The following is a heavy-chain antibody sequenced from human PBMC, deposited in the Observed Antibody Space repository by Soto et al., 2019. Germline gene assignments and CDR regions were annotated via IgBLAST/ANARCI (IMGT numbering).Heavy chain of an antibody. D-gene: IGHD3-16*02. CDR3: ARGRVSARFSPRHYYDSVWGSYRVFDY. CDR1: GYTFTSYD. CDR2: MNPNSGNT. J-gene: IGHJ4*02. Sequence: QVQLVQSGAEVKKPGASVKVSCKASGYTFTSYDINWVRQATGQGLEWMGWMNPNSGNTGYAQKFQGRVTMTRNTSISTAYMELSSLRSEDTAVYYCARGRVSARFSPRHYYDSVWGSYRVFDYWGQGTLVTVSS. V-gene: IGHV1-8*01.